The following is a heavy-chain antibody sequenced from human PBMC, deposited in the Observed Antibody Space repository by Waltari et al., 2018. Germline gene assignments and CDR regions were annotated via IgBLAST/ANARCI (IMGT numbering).Heavy chain of an antibody. CDR1: GFIFRDYW. Sequence: EVQLVESGVGLVQPGGSLILSGAASGFIFRDYWMHWVRQAPGKGLMWVSRFKSDGSSTAYADFVKGRFTVSRETARNTLYLQMNSLSAEDTAVYYCARGGQVLNWPFDMWGQGTVVTVSS. J-gene: IGHJ3*02. CDR2: FKSDGSST. CDR3: ARGGQVLNWPFDM. V-gene: IGHV3-74*01. D-gene: IGHD2-2*01.